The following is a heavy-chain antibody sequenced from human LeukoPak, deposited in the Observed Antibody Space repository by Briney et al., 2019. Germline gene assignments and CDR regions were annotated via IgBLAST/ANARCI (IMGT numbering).Heavy chain of an antibody. CDR2: ISSSSSHI. V-gene: IGHV3-21*01. CDR3: ANTILTGAL. CDR1: GFTLSSYS. Sequence: KTGGCLRLSCAVSGFTLSSYSMNWVRQAPGKGLEWLSSISSSSSHIYYADSVKGRFTISRDNAKNSLYLQMNSLRAEDTAVYYCANTILTGALWGQGTLVTVSS. J-gene: IGHJ4*02. D-gene: IGHD2-2*02.